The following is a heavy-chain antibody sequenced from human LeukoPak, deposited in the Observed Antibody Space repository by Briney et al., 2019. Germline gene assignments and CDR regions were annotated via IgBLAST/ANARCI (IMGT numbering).Heavy chain of an antibody. Sequence: GGSLRLSCAASEFNFKTYGMSWVRQAPGKGLEWVSSISSSSSYIYYADSVKGRFTISRDNAKNSLYLQMNSLRAEDTAVYYCARTKVLFTKVPDYWGQGTLVTVSS. CDR2: ISSSSSYI. V-gene: IGHV3-21*01. CDR3: ARTKVLFTKVPDY. J-gene: IGHJ4*02. D-gene: IGHD2/OR15-2a*01. CDR1: EFNFKTYG.